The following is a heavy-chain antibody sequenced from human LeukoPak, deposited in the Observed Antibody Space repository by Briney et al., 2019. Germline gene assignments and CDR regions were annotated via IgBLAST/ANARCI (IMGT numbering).Heavy chain of an antibody. CDR1: GGSLSSYY. D-gene: IGHD4-23*01. V-gene: IGHV4-59*01. J-gene: IGHJ4*02. CDR2: TYYSGST. CDR3: ARAGYGGNYHFDY. Sequence: SETLSLTCTVSGGSLSSYYWSWIRQPPGKGLEWIGYTYYSGSTNYNPSLKSRVTISVDTSKNQFSLKLSSVTAADTAVYYCARAGYGGNYHFDYWGQGTLVTVSS.